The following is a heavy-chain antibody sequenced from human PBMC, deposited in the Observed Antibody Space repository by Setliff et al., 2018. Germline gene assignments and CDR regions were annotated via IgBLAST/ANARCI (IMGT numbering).Heavy chain of an antibody. CDR1: GDTFSSYG. CDR2: TIPMFGST. CDR3: VREGVDTRSSTDYRYYMDV. J-gene: IGHJ6*03. D-gene: IGHD5-18*01. V-gene: IGHV1-69*05. Sequence: GASVKVSCKASGDTFSSYGISWVRQAPGQGLEWMGGTIPMFGSTSYAQKFQGRVTIITDESTTTAYMEQSSLGSEDTAVYYCVREGVDTRSSTDYRYYMDVWGKGTTVTVSS.